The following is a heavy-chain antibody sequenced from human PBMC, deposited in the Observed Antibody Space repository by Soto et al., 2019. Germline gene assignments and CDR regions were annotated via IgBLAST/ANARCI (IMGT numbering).Heavy chain of an antibody. J-gene: IGHJ4*01. CDR1: GGSIRNVY. CDR2: IYHSGNT. CDR3: ARPHDPTLPFDY. Sequence: KASETLSLTCTVSGGSIRNVYWSWIRQPPGKGLEWIGFIYHSGNTKYNPSLKSRVTISIDTSNNQFSLSLKSVTAADTAVYFCARPHDPTLPFDYWGQETLVTVSS. V-gene: IGHV4-59*01. D-gene: IGHD2-15*01.